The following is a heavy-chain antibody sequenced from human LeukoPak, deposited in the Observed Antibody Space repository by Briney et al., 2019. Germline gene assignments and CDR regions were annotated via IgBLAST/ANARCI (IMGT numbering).Heavy chain of an antibody. Sequence: GESLKISCKGSGYSFSSYWIGWVRQMPGKGLEWMGIIYPGASDTRYSPSFQGQVTISADKSISTAYLQWTTLKASDTAVYYCARCSVPAVGKPHDAFDIWGQGTLVTVSS. D-gene: IGHD2-2*01. CDR2: IYPGASDT. J-gene: IGHJ3*02. V-gene: IGHV5-51*01. CDR1: GYSFSSYW. CDR3: ARCSVPAVGKPHDAFDI.